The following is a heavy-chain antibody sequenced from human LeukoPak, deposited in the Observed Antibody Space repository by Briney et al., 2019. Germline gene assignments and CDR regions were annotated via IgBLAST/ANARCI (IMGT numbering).Heavy chain of an antibody. CDR3: ARGLVGATSRNYFDY. CDR1: GFTSSNYS. D-gene: IGHD1-26*01. Sequence: GGSLRLSCAASGFTSSNYSMNWVRQAPGKGLEWVSSISSSSYIYYADSVRGRFTISRDNAKNSLYLQMNSLRAEDTAVYYCARGLVGATSRNYFDYWGQGTLVTVSS. V-gene: IGHV3-21*01. CDR2: ISSSSYI. J-gene: IGHJ4*02.